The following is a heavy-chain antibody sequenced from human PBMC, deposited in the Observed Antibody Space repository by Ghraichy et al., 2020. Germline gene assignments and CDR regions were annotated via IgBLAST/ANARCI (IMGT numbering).Heavy chain of an antibody. Sequence: GVLNISCAASGFTFSTYWMHWVRQAPGKGLVWVSRINSAGTTTTYADSVEGRFTISRDNAKNTVFLQMSSLRAEDTAVYYCAREGGSGWYFDYWGQGTLVTVSS. V-gene: IGHV3-74*01. D-gene: IGHD6-19*01. J-gene: IGHJ4*02. CDR3: AREGGSGWYFDY. CDR2: INSAGTTT. CDR1: GFTFSTYW.